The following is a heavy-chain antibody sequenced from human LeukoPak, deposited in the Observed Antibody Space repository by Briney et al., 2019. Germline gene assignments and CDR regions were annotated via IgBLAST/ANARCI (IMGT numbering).Heavy chain of an antibody. J-gene: IGHJ6*02. CDR1: GYTFTSYD. Sequence: GPVKVSCKASGYTFTSYDINWVRQATGQGLEWMGWMNPNSGNTGYAQKFQGRVTMTRNTSISTAYMELSSLRSEDTAVYYCARGGGFTMVRGVIIPSYGMDVWGQGTTVTVSS. D-gene: IGHD3-10*01. V-gene: IGHV1-8*01. CDR2: MNPNSGNT. CDR3: ARGGGFTMVRGVIIPSYGMDV.